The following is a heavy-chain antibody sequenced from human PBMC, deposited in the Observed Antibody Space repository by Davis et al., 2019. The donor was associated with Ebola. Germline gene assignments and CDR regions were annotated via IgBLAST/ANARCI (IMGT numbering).Heavy chain of an antibody. CDR2: IYHSGST. CDR3: ARDRGLFNWFDP. V-gene: IGHV4-4*02. CDR1: GGSISSSNW. J-gene: IGHJ5*02. Sequence: SETLSLTCAVSGGSISSSNWWSWVRQPPGKGLEWIGEIYHSGSTNYNPSLKSRVTISVDTSKNQFSLKLSSVTAADTAVYYCARDRGLFNWFDPWGQGTLVTVSS. D-gene: IGHD3-10*01.